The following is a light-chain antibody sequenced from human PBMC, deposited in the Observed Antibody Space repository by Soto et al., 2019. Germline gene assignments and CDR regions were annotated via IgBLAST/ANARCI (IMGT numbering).Light chain of an antibody. Sequence: QSVLTQPPSASGSPGQSVAISCTGSSSDVGGYNYVSWYQQHPGKAPKVIINESSKRPSGGPALPYGSKSGNTPSLTVSGLQAEDEADYYCSSYADNNNYVFGTGTKVTVL. CDR3: SSYADNNNYV. CDR1: SSDVGGYNY. J-gene: IGLJ1*01. CDR2: ESS. V-gene: IGLV2-8*01.